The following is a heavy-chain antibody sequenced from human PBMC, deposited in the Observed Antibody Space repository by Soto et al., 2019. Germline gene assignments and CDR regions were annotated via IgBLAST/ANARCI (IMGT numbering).Heavy chain of an antibody. D-gene: IGHD3-10*01. J-gene: IGHJ6*02. Sequence: TLSLTCTVSGGSISSGDYYWSWIRQPPGKGLEWIGYIYYSGSTYYNPSLKSRVTISVDTSKNQFSLKLSSVTAADTAVYYCARDRWMVRGEYYYYGMDVWGQGTTVTVSS. CDR1: GGSISSGDYY. CDR3: ARDRWMVRGEYYYYGMDV. V-gene: IGHV4-30-4*01. CDR2: IYYSGST.